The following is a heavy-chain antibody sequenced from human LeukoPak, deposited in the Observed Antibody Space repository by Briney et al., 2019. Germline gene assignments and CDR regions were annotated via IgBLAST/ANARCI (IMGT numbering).Heavy chain of an antibody. V-gene: IGHV3-23*01. CDR2: ISDGGSRT. CDR3: AKDQLGIGVDY. Sequence: PGGSLRLSCAASGFSFSSYAVSWVRQAPGRGLGWVSGISDGGSRTYYAASVKGRFTISRDDSKNPLYLQMNSLRAEDTAVYYCAKDQLGIGVDYWGQGTLVTVSS. D-gene: IGHD7-27*01. J-gene: IGHJ4*02. CDR1: GFSFSSYA.